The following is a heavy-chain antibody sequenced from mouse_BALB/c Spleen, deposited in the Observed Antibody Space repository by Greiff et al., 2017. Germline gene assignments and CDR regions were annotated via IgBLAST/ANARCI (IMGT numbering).Heavy chain of an antibody. CDR2: ISSGGST. V-gene: IGHV5-6-5*01. Sequence: EVQLVESGGGLVKPGGSLKLSCAASGFTFSSYAMSWVRQTPEKRLEWVASISSGGSTYYPDSVKGRFTISRDNARNILYLQMSSLRSEDTAMYYCARGLTTMITTGAYWGQGTLVTVSA. CDR3: ARGLTTMITTGAY. D-gene: IGHD2-4*01. CDR1: GFTFSSYA. J-gene: IGHJ3*01.